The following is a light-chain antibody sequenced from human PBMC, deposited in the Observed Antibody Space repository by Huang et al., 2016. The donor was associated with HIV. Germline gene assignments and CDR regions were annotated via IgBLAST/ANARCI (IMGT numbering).Light chain of an antibody. CDR1: QSISSY. Sequence: MGMTQSPSSLSASVGDRVTITCRASQSISSYLNWYQQQPGKAPKLLIYAASSLQSGVPSRFSGRGSGTDFTLTISSLQPEDFATYYCQQSYSTASSFGQGTRLEIK. J-gene: IGKJ5*01. CDR3: QQSYSTASS. V-gene: IGKV1-39*01. CDR2: AAS.